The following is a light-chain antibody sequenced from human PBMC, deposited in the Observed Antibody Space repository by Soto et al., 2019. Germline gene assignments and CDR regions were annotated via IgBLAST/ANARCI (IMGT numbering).Light chain of an antibody. CDR3: ATWSDSLKGWV. CDR1: SSDIGSNS. Sequence: QSGLTQPPSASRTPGQRVTIPCSGGSSDIGSNSVNWYQQLPGAAPRLLIYANDHRPSGVPDRFSASKSGTSASLAISGVRSEDEAFYYCATWSDSLKGWVFGGGTQLTVL. V-gene: IGLV1-44*01. CDR2: AND. J-gene: IGLJ3*02.